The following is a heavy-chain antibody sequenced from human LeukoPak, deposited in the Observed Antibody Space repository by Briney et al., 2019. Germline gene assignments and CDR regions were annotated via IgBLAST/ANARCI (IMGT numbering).Heavy chain of an antibody. V-gene: IGHV1-8*03. CDR1: GYTFTSYG. CDR2: INPNSGGT. J-gene: IGHJ6*03. D-gene: IGHD6-13*01. Sequence: ASVKVSCKASGYTFTSYGISWVRQAPGQGLEWMGWINPNSGGTNYAQKFQGRVTITRNTSISTAYMELSSLRSEDTAVYYCARGHSSSFYYYYYMDVWGKGTTVTVSS. CDR3: ARGHSSSFYYYYYMDV.